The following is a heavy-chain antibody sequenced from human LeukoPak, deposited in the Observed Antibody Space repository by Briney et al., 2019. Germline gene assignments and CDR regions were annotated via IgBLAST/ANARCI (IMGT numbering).Heavy chain of an antibody. CDR2: ISTTGTTI. CDR3: ARWYSSSSHAFDI. J-gene: IGHJ3*02. D-gene: IGHD6-13*01. V-gene: IGHV3-11*01. Sequence: GGSLRLSRAASGFTFSDYHVTWIRQTPGKGLEWVSYISTTGTTIHYADSVKGRFTVSRDNAKNSLYLQMNSLRAEDTAVYYCARWYSSSSHAFDIWGQGTMVTVSS. CDR1: GFTFSDYH.